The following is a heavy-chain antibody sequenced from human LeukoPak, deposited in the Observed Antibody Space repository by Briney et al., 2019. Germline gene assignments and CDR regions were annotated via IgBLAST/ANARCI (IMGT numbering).Heavy chain of an antibody. J-gene: IGHJ4*02. D-gene: IGHD2-8*01. CDR2: IYHSGST. Sequence: PSETLSLTCTVSGYSISSGYYWGWIRQPPGKGLEWIGSIYHSGSTYYNPSLKSRVTISVDTSKNQFSLKLSSVTAADTAVYYCARYLEGDYFDYWGQGTLVTVSS. CDR3: ARYLEGDYFDY. CDR1: GYSISSGYY. V-gene: IGHV4-38-2*02.